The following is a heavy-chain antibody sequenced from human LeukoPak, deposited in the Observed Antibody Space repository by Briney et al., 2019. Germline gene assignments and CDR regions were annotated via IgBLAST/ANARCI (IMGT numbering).Heavy chain of an antibody. D-gene: IGHD3-9*01. V-gene: IGHV3-23*01. J-gene: IGHJ4*02. CDR3: AKWGSYDILTGYYVSDF. CDR2: ITGSGDTT. Sequence: GASLRLSCAASGFIFRNYAMSWVRQAPGKGLEWVSDITGSGDTTYYADSVKGRFTISRDNSKNTLYVEMNTLRAEDTAVYYCAKWGSYDILTGYYVSDFWGQGTLVTVSS. CDR1: GFIFRNYA.